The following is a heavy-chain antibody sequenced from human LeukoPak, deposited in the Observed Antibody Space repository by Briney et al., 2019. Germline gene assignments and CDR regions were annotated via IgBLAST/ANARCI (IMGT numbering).Heavy chain of an antibody. CDR2: ISSSSSTI. CDR1: GFTFSSYW. CDR3: ARGVGATDLDY. J-gene: IGHJ4*02. Sequence: GGSLRLSCAASGFTFSSYWMSWVRQAPGKGLEWVSYISSSSSTIYYADSVKGRFTISRDNAKNSLYLQMNSLRAEDTAVYYCARGVGATDLDYWGQGTLVTVSS. V-gene: IGHV3-48*01. D-gene: IGHD1-26*01.